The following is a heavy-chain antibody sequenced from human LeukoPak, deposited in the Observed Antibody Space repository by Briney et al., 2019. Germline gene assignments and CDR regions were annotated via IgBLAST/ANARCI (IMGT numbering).Heavy chain of an antibody. CDR1: GFTFSDYT. D-gene: IGHD3-10*01. J-gene: IGHJ4*02. CDR2: ISFGVNNE. V-gene: IGHV3-30-3*01. CDR3: STSGPHGLRITVVRGVTITEDY. Sequence: PGRSLRLSCATSGFTFSDYTMHWVRQAPGKGLEWVAVISFGVNNEYYADSVKGRFTISRDISKNTLYLQMNSLSPEDTAVYYCSTSGPHGLRITVVRGVTITEDYWGPGTLVTVSS.